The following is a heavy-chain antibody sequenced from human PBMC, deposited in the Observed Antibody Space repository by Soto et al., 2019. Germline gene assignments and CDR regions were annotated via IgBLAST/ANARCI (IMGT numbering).Heavy chain of an antibody. V-gene: IGHV3-23*01. CDR2: ISASVGST. CDR1: GFTFSNYP. D-gene: IGHD3-10*01. J-gene: IGHJ4*02. CDR3: AKNTLFGSGTKDY. Sequence: EVQLLESGGGLVQGGESLRLSCPASGFTFSNYPMSWVRQVPGKGLEWVSSISASVGSTYYADSVRRRFTISRDNSTNTLYLQRNIVRAEDTAVYYCAKNTLFGSGTKDYWGQGTLVTVSS.